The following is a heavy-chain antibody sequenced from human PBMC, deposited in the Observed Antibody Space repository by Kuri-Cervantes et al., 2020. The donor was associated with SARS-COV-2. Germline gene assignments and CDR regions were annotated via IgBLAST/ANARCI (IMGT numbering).Heavy chain of an antibody. CDR2: ISSGSYIT. Sequence: GESLKISCAASGFTFSSYAMSWVREAPGKGLEWVAAISSGSYITHYADSAKGRFTISRDNTKNSLYLQMNSLRAEDTAVYYCASNGWGFRDPGGVSGFDYWGQGTLVTVSS. J-gene: IGHJ4*02. V-gene: IGHV3-23*01. CDR3: ASNGWGFRDPGGVSGFDY. CDR1: GFTFSSYA. D-gene: IGHD3-16*01.